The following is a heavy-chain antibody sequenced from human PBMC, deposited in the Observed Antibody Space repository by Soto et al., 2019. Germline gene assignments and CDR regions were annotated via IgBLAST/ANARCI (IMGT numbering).Heavy chain of an antibody. CDR2: ISGSGGST. D-gene: IGHD6-19*01. J-gene: IGHJ6*02. Sequence: GGSLRLSCAASGFTFSSYAMSWVRQAPGKGLEWVSAISGSGGSTYYADSVKGRFTISRDNSKNTLYLQMNSLRAEDTAVYYCARVRQMIAVAGPYYYYGMDVWGQGTTVTVSS. CDR1: GFTFSSYA. CDR3: ARVRQMIAVAGPYYYYGMDV. V-gene: IGHV3-23*01.